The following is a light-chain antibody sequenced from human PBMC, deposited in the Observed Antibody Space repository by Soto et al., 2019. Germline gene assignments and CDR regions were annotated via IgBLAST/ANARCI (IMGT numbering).Light chain of an antibody. CDR1: QIIGSW. J-gene: IGKJ2*01. V-gene: IGKV1-5*03. CDR3: QQYNSYPYT. Sequence: DIQLTQSPSTLSASEGDRVTITCRASQIIGSWLAWYQQKPGRAPKPLIYKASTLESGVPSRFSGSESGTEFTLTISSLQPDDFATYYCQQYNSYPYTFGQGTKLEIK. CDR2: KAS.